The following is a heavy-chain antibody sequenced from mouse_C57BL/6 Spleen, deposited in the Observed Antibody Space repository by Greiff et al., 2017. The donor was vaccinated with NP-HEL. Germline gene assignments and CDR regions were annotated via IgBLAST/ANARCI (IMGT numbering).Heavy chain of an antibody. Sequence: EVMLVESGGGLVKPGGSLKLSCAASGFTFSSYTMSWVRQTPEKRLEWVATISGGGGNTYYPDSVKGRFTISRDNAKNTLYLQMSSLRSEDTALYYCARRYDEYYFDYWGQGTTLTVSS. CDR2: ISGGGGNT. J-gene: IGHJ2*01. V-gene: IGHV5-9*01. CDR3: ARRYDEYYFDY. CDR1: GFTFSSYT. D-gene: IGHD2-12*01.